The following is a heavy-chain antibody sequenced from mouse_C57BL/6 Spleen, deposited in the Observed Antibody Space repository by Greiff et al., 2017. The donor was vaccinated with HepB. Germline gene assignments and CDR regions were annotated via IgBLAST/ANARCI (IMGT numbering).Heavy chain of an antibody. CDR3: ARWFDGYYYAMDY. D-gene: IGHD2-3*01. CDR2: IDPSDSET. J-gene: IGHJ4*01. Sequence: VQLQQPGAELVRPGYSVKLSCKASGYTFTSYWMHWVKQRPIQGLEWIGNIDPSDSETHYNQKFKDKATLTVDKSSSTAYMQLSSLTSEDSAVYYCARWFDGYYYAMDYWGQGTSVTVSS. V-gene: IGHV1-52*01. CDR1: GYTFTSYW.